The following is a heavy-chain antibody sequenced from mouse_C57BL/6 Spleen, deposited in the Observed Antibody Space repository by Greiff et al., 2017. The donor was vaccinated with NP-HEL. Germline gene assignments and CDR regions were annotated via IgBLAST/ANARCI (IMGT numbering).Heavy chain of an antibody. V-gene: IGHV5-9*04. Sequence: EVKVVVSGGGLVKPGGSLKLSCAASGFTLSSYTMSWVRQTPEKRLEWVATISGGGGNTYYPDSVKGRFTISRDNAKKTLYLQMSSLRSEDTAVYYCARHGGLGGILFAYWGQGTLVTVSA. CDR3: ARHGGLGGILFAY. CDR1: GFTLSSYT. CDR2: ISGGGGNT. J-gene: IGHJ3*01. D-gene: IGHD1-1*02.